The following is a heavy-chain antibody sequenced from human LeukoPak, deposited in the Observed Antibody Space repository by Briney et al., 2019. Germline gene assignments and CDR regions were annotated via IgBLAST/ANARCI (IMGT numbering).Heavy chain of an antibody. CDR1: GFTFISYA. Sequence: GGSLRLSCAASGFTFISYAMHWVRQAPGKGLEWVAVISYDGSEKYYADSVKGRFTISRDNSKNTLYLQMNSLRAEDTAVYYCAKDTPYCSGGSCYSGAVDYWGQGTLVTVSS. V-gene: IGHV3-30*04. J-gene: IGHJ4*02. D-gene: IGHD2-15*01. CDR3: AKDTPYCSGGSCYSGAVDY. CDR2: ISYDGSEK.